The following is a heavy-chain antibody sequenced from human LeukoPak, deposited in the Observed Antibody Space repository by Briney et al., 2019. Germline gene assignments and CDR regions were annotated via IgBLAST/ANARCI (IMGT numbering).Heavy chain of an antibody. Sequence: GGSLRLSCAASGFTVCRSFMTWVRQAPGKGLEWVSVIFSDGTTYYTDSVKGRITISSDNCKNTLYLQMNSLRAEDTAVYYCARDPFDYWGQGTLVTVSS. J-gene: IGHJ4*02. V-gene: IGHV3-53*05. CDR1: GFTVCRSF. CDR3: ARDPFDY. CDR2: IFSDGTT.